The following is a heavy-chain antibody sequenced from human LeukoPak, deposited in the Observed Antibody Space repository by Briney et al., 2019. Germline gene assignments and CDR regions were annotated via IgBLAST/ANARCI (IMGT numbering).Heavy chain of an antibody. J-gene: IGHJ3*02. D-gene: IGHD3-22*01. V-gene: IGHV1-18*01. CDR3: ARDRDDSSGYYCLDAFDI. CDR2: ISAYNGNT. CDR1: GYTFTSYG. Sequence: GASVKVSCKASGYTFTSYGISWVRQAPGQGLEWMGWISAYNGNTNYAQKLQGRVTMTTDTSTSTAYMELRSLRSDDTAVYYCARDRDDSSGYYCLDAFDIWGQGTMVTVSS.